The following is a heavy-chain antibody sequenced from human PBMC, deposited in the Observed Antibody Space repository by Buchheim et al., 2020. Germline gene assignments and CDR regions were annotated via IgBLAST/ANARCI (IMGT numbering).Heavy chain of an antibody. CDR2: MFYSGRV. V-gene: IGHV4-39*01. J-gene: IGHJ4*02. Sequence: QLQLQESGPGLVKPSETLSLTCTVSTESISSSSNYWVWLRQPPGKGLEWIGTMFYSGRVFYNPSLRSRLSISVDTSKNPFSLKLNSVTAADTAVYYCVRHRSGTMFNYWGQGTL. CDR3: VRHRSGTMFNY. CDR1: TESISSSSNY. D-gene: IGHD1-7*01.